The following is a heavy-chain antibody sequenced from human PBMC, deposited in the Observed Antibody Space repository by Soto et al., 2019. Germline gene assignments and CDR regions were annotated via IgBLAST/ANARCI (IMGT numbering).Heavy chain of an antibody. CDR3: AKDSIAARPGYYFDY. J-gene: IGHJ4*02. CDR1: GFTFDDYA. Sequence: DVQLVESGGGLVQPGRSLRLSCAASGFTFDDYAMHWVRQAPGKGLEWVSGISWNSGSIGYADSVKGRFTISRDNAKNSLYLQMNSLRAEDTALYYCAKDSIAARPGYYFDYWGQGTLVTVSS. CDR2: ISWNSGSI. V-gene: IGHV3-9*01. D-gene: IGHD6-6*01.